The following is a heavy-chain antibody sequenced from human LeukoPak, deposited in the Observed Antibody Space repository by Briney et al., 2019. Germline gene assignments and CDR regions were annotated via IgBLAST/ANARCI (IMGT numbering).Heavy chain of an antibody. CDR2: ISSSRRTI. CDR1: GFTFSSYN. Sequence: GGSLRLSCAASGFTFSSYNINWVRQAPGKGLEWVSYISSSRRTISYADSVKGRFTISRDNAKNSLYLQMNSLRAEDTAVYYCARSSSRYCSGGSCYSGVLGYFDYWGQGTLVTVSS. J-gene: IGHJ4*02. D-gene: IGHD2-15*01. V-gene: IGHV3-48*01. CDR3: ARSSSRYCSGGSCYSGVLGYFDY.